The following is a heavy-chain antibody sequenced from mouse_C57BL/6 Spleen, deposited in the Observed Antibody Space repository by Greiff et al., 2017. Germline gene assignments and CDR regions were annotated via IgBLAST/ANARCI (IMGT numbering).Heavy chain of an antibody. CDR1: GYTFSSYW. CDR3: SRGDYGSSSNWYFDV. CDR2: IDPGDSYT. D-gene: IGHD1-1*01. Sequence: VKLQQPGAELVMPGASVKLSCKASGYTFSSYWMHWVQQRPGKGLEWIGEIDPGDSYTNYNEKFKGTSTLTVDKSSSTAYMQLSSLTSEDSAVYYCSRGDYGSSSNWYFDVWGTGTTVTVSS. J-gene: IGHJ1*03. V-gene: IGHV1-69*01.